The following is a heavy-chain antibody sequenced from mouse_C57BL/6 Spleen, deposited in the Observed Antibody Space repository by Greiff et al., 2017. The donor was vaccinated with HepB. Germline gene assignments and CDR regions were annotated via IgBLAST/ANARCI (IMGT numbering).Heavy chain of an antibody. V-gene: IGHV3-6*01. CDR2: ISYDGSN. CDR1: GYSITSGYY. CDR3: ARDLYYGSSSWYFDV. Sequence: EVQLVESGPGLVKPSQSLSLTCSVTGYSITSGYYWNWIRQFPGNKLEWMGYISYDGSNNYNPSLKNRISITRDTSKNQFFLKLNSVTTEDTATYYCARDLYYGSSSWYFDVWGTGTTVTVSS. D-gene: IGHD1-1*01. J-gene: IGHJ1*03.